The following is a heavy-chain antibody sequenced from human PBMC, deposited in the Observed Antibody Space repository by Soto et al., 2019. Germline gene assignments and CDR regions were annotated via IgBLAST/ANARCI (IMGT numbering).Heavy chain of an antibody. J-gene: IGHJ5*02. V-gene: IGHV4-30-2*01. CDR1: GGSISSGGYS. CDR3: ARGYCSGGSCYWAFYDWFDP. Sequence: PSETLSLTCAVSGGSISSGGYSWSWIRQPPGKGLEWIGYIYHSGSTYYNPSLKSRVTISVDTSKNQFSLKLSSVTAADTAVYYCARGYCSGGSCYWAFYDWFDPWGQGTLVTVSS. D-gene: IGHD2-15*01. CDR2: IYHSGST.